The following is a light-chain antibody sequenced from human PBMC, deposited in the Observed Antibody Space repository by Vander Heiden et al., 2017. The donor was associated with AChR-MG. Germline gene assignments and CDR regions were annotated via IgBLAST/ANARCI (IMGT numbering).Light chain of an antibody. V-gene: IGKV3-11*01. J-gene: IGKJ4*01. CDR2: DAA. CDR1: HSVSSY. Sequence: IVLTPPPAILSSSPGGIATPPCRASHSVSSYASWHQQKRGHAPRLLIYDAANRATGIPARFSGSGSGTDFTLTISSLEPEDFAVYYCQLRSNWHLLTFGGGTKVEIK. CDR3: QLRSNWHLLT.